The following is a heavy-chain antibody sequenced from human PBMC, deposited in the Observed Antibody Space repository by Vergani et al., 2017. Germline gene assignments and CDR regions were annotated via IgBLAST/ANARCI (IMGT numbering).Heavy chain of an antibody. D-gene: IGHD5-12*01. CDR1: GGSISSGDHC. V-gene: IGHV4-31*03. CDR3: SRVDTQVPATSHFYYMDV. CDR2: IFYSGTT. J-gene: IGHJ6*03. Sequence: QVQLQESGPGLVKPSETLSLTCTVSGGSISSGDHCWTWIRQRPGKGLEWIGYIFYSGTTYDNPSLRSRLTISVDTSQNQFSLELRSVTAADTAVYYCSRVDTQVPATSHFYYMDVWGKGTTVTVSS.